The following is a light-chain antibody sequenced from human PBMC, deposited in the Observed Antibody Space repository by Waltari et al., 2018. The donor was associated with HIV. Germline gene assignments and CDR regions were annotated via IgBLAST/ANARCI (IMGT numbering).Light chain of an antibody. V-gene: IGLV2-23*02. CDR3: CSYAGSSTPV. J-gene: IGLJ2*01. CDR2: EVS. Sequence: QSALTQPASVSGSPGQSITISCTGTSSDVGSYNLVSWYQQHPGKAPKLMIYEVSKRPSGVCNRCSGSKSGNTASLTISGLQAEDEADYYCCSYAGSSTPVFGGGTKLTVL. CDR1: SSDVGSYNL.